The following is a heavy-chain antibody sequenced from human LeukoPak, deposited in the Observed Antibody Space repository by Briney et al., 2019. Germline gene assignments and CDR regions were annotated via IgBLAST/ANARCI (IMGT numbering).Heavy chain of an antibody. CDR3: AKTTTGESSGRYPGWPVDY. J-gene: IGHJ4*02. V-gene: IGHV3-23*01. Sequence: QPGGSLRLSFAASGFTFGSYAVSWVRQAPGKGLEWVSGISGSGGGTYYADSVKGRFTISRDNSKNTVYLQMNSLSTEDTAVYHCAKTTTGESSGRYPGWPVDYWGQGTLVTVSS. CDR2: ISGSGGGT. CDR1: GFTFGSYA. D-gene: IGHD6-19*01.